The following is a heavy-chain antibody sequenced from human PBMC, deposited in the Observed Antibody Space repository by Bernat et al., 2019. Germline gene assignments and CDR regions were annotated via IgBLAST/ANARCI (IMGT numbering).Heavy chain of an antibody. Sequence: QITLKESGPTLVKPTQTLTLTCTFSGFSLSTSGVGVGWIRQPPGKALDWLALIYWDDDKRYSPSLKSRLTITKDTTKNQVVLTMTNMDPVDTATYYCAHRPGSTSHFDYWGQGTLVTVSS. J-gene: IGHJ4*02. D-gene: IGHD6-13*01. CDR2: IYWDDDK. CDR1: GFSLSTSGVG. V-gene: IGHV2-5*02. CDR3: AHRPGSTSHFDY.